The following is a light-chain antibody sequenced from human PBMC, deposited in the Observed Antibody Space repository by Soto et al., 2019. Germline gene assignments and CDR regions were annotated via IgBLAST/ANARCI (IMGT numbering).Light chain of an antibody. J-gene: IGLJ2*01. V-gene: IGLV2-14*01. CDR3: TSYSSSSTLVV. Sequence: QSALTQPASVSGSPGQSITISCTGTSSDVGGYNYVSWYQQHPGKGPKLLIYDVSYRPSGVSNRFSGSKSGNTASLTISGRQAEDEADYYCTSYSSSSTLVVFGGGTKLTVL. CDR1: SSDVGGYNY. CDR2: DVS.